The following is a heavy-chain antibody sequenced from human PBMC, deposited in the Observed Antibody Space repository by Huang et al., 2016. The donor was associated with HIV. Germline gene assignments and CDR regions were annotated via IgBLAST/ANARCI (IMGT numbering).Heavy chain of an antibody. CDR3: ARERMMSWLDDHDAFDI. CDR1: GGSFSGYY. CDR2: INHSGST. Sequence: QVQLQQWGAGLLKPSETLSLTCAVYGGSFSGYYWSWIRQSPGKGLEGIGEINHSGSTNDNPSRKSRLTISVDTSKNQFSLKLSSVTAADMAVYYCARERMMSWLDDHDAFDIWGQGTMVTVSS. V-gene: IGHV4-34*01. D-gene: IGHD1-1*01. J-gene: IGHJ3*02.